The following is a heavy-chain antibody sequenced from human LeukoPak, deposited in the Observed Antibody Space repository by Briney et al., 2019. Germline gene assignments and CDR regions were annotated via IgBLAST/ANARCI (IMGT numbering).Heavy chain of an antibody. V-gene: IGHV3-23*01. CDR1: GFTFSAYA. D-gene: IGHD2-15*01. CDR3: AKGSTAFGSSWYGKAYYYMDV. Sequence: GGSLRLSCAASGFTFSAYAMSWVRLAPGKGLEWVSGISGSGAGTYYADSVKGRFTISRDNSKSTLDLQMNSLRAGDTAVYYCAKGSTAFGSSWYGKAYYYMDVWGKGTTVTVSS. CDR2: ISGSGAGT. J-gene: IGHJ6*03.